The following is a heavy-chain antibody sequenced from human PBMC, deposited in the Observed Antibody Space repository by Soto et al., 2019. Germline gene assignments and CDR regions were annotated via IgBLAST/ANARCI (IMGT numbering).Heavy chain of an antibody. CDR2: IGSKAKSYAT. V-gene: IGHV3-73*01. CDR1: GFTFSGSA. CDR3: TRHVSANGFDY. D-gene: IGHD6-25*01. J-gene: IGHJ4*02. Sequence: EVQLEESGGGLVQPGGSLKLSCAASGFTFSGSAMHWVRQPSGKGLEWVGRIGSKAKSYATAYAASVTGRFTISRDDSKNTAYLQMNSLKTEDTAVYYCTRHVSANGFDYWGQGTLVTVSS.